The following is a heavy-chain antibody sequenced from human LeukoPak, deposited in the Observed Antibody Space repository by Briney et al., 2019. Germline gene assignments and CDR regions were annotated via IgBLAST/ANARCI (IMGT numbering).Heavy chain of an antibody. CDR2: INSDGSST. V-gene: IGHV3-74*01. J-gene: IGHJ4*02. D-gene: IGHD3-9*01. CDR3: ERPYDILTGYYFDY. Sequence: GGSLRLSCAASGFTFSSYWMHWVRQAPGKGLVWVSRINSDGSSTSYADSVKGRFTISRDNAKNTLYLQMISLRAEDSAVYYCERPYDILTGYYFDYWGQGTLVTVSS. CDR1: GFTFSSYW.